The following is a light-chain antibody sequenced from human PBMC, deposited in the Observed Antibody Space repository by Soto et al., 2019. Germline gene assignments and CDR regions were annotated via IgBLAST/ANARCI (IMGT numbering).Light chain of an antibody. Sequence: QSALTQPASVSGSPGQWITISCTGTSSDVGGYNYVSWYQHHPGKAPKLMIYDVTNRPSGVSKRFSGSKSGNTASLTISGLQTEDEADYYCSSYTSSRTHVFGTGTKVTVL. J-gene: IGLJ1*01. CDR3: SSYTSSRTHV. CDR2: DVT. CDR1: SSDVGGYNY. V-gene: IGLV2-14*03.